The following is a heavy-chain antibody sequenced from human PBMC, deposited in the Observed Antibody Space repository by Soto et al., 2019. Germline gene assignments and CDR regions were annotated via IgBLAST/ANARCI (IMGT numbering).Heavy chain of an antibody. Sequence: GGSLRLSCAASGFTFSSYAMSWVRQAPGKGLEWVSAISGSGGSTYYADSVKGRFTISRDNSKNTLYLQMNSLRAEDTAVYYCANAVAGLGATLLPFNYGGQETLVTVSP. V-gene: IGHV3-23*01. CDR3: ANAVAGLGATLLPFNY. J-gene: IGHJ4*02. D-gene: IGHD1-26*01. CDR2: ISGSGGST. CDR1: GFTFSSYA.